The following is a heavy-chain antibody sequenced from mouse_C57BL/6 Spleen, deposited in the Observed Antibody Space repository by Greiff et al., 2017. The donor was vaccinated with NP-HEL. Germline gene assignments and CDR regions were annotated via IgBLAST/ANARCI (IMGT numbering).Heavy chain of an antibody. Sequence: QLVESGGGLVKPGGSLKLSCAASGFTFSDYGMHWVRQAPEKGLEWVAYISSGSSTIYYADTVKGRFTISRDNAKINLFLQMTSLRSEDTAMYYCARNYDGYFPGFAYWGQGTLVTVSA. V-gene: IGHV5-17*01. CDR2: ISSGSSTI. CDR3: ARNYDGYFPGFAY. J-gene: IGHJ3*01. D-gene: IGHD2-3*01. CDR1: GFTFSDYG.